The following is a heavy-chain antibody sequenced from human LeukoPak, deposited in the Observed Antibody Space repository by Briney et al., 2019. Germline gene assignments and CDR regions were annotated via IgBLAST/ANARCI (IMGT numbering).Heavy chain of an antibody. Sequence: SETLSLTCAVYGGSFSGYYWSWIRQPPGKGLEWIGEINHSGSTNYNPSLKSRVTISVDTSKNQLSLKLSSVTAADTAVYYCARARIVVVVAATRTPTRNYYYMDVWGKGTTVTVSS. CDR2: INHSGST. V-gene: IGHV4-34*01. J-gene: IGHJ6*03. CDR1: GGSFSGYY. D-gene: IGHD2-15*01. CDR3: ARARIVVVVAATRTPTRNYYYMDV.